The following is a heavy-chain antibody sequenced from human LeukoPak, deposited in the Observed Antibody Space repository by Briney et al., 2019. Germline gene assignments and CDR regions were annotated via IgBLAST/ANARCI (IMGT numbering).Heavy chain of an antibody. CDR3: ARGLRLRIRPFYWFDP. J-gene: IGHJ5*02. D-gene: IGHD2-15*01. CDR2: MNPNSGNT. V-gene: IGHV1-8*03. CDR1: GYTFTSYD. Sequence: ASVKVSCKASGYTFTSYDINWVRQATGQGLEWMGWMNPNSGNTGYAQKFQGRVTITRNTSISTAYMELSSLGSEDTAVYYCARGLRLRIRPFYWFDPWGQGTLVTVSS.